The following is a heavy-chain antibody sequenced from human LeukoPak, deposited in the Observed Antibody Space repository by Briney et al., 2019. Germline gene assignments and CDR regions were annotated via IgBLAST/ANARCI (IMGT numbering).Heavy chain of an antibody. CDR1: GFTFSSYA. Sequence: AGGSLRLSCAASGFTFSSYAMSWVRQAPGKGLEWVSSISSSSSYIYYADSVKGRFTISRDNAKNSLYLQMNSLRAEDTAVYYCARDARDSSGYYYYYYYYMDVWGKGTTVTVSS. V-gene: IGHV3-21*01. D-gene: IGHD3-22*01. CDR3: ARDARDSSGYYYYYYYYMDV. J-gene: IGHJ6*03. CDR2: ISSSSSYI.